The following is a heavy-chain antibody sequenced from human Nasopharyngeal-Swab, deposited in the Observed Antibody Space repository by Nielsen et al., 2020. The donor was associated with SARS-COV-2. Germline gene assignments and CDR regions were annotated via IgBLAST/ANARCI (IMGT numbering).Heavy chain of an antibody. CDR3: AREKDFGGGSHYFYMDV. J-gene: IGHJ6*03. CDR1: GFTFSIYW. D-gene: IGHD3-3*01. CDR2: MNEDGSEK. Sequence: GGSLRLSCAASGFTFSIYWMTWVRQAPGRGLEWVSNMNEDGSEKNYVDSVKGRFTISRDNAKNLLYLQMNSLRAEDTAVYYCAREKDFGGGSHYFYMDVWGKGTTVTVSS. V-gene: IGHV3-7*05.